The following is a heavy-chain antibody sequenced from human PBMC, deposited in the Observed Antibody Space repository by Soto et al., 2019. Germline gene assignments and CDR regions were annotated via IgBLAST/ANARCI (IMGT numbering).Heavy chain of an antibody. CDR2: INSDGSST. Sequence: EVQLVESGGGLVQPGGSLRLSCAASGFTFSSYWMHWVRQAPGKGLVWVSRINSDGSSTSYADSVKGRFTISRDNAKNTLYLQMHSLRAEDTAVYYCERDRYDFWSGYSIYYGLDVWGQGTPVTVSS. V-gene: IGHV3-74*01. J-gene: IGHJ6*02. CDR1: GFTFSSYW. CDR3: ERDRYDFWSGYSIYYGLDV. D-gene: IGHD3-3*01.